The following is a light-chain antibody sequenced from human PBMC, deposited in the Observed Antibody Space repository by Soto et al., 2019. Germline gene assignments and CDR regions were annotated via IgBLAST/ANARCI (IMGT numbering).Light chain of an antibody. CDR3: QQYGSSPRFT. V-gene: IGKV3-20*01. Sequence: EIVLTQSPGTLSLSPGERATLSCRASQSVSSSYLAWYQQKPGQAPSLLIYGASSRATAIPDRFRGSGSGTDFTLTISRLEPEDFAVYYCQQYGSSPRFTFGPGTKVDIK. J-gene: IGKJ3*01. CDR1: QSVSSSY. CDR2: GAS.